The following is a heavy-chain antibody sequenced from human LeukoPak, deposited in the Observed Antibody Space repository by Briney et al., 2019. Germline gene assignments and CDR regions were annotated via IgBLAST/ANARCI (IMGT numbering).Heavy chain of an antibody. J-gene: IGHJ6*02. V-gene: IGHV3-23*01. CDR3: ARDYDVPPYYYYYGMDV. CDR1: EFTFSSYG. D-gene: IGHD5-12*01. Sequence: PGASLRLSCAASEFTFSSYGMTWVRQAPGKGLEWVSGISCSGGNTYYADSVKGRFTISRDNSKNTLYLQMNSLRAEDTAVYYCARDYDVPPYYYYYGMDVWGQGTAVTVAS. CDR2: ISCSGGNT.